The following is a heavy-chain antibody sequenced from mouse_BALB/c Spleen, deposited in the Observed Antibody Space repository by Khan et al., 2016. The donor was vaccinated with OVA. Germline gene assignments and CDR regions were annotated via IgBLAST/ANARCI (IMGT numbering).Heavy chain of an antibody. J-gene: IGHJ3*01. CDR2: INPGSGDI. V-gene: IGHV1-77*01. CDR3: ARRNYCGYTFAD. CDR1: GYTFTDFY. Sequence: QVQLQQPGAELARPGASVKLSCKASGYTFTDFYINWVKQRTGQGLEWIGEINPGSGDIYYNEKFKGKATLTSDKSSSTAYLQLSSLTSEDSADYLCARRNYCGYTFADWGQGTMVTVSA. D-gene: IGHD1-2*01.